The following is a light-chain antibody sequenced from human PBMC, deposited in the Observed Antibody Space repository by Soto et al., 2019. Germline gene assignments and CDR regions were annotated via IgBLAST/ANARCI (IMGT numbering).Light chain of an antibody. Sequence: QSALSQPASVSGSPGQSITISCTGTSSDVGGYNYVSWYQQHPGKAPKLMIYDVSNRPSGVSNRFSGSKSGNTASLTTSGLQAEDEADYYCSSYTSSSTLGVFGRGTQRTVL. CDR3: SSYTSSSTLGV. V-gene: IGLV2-14*01. CDR2: DVS. CDR1: SSDVGGYNY. J-gene: IGLJ2*01.